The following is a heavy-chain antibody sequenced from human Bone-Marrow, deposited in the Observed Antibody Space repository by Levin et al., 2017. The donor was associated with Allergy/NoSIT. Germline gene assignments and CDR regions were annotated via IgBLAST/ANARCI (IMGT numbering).Heavy chain of an antibody. J-gene: IGHJ4*02. D-gene: IGHD2-8*02. Sequence: KHGESLKISCKTSGFNFDNYWIGWVRQMPGKGLEWMGIIYPADFDTRYSPSFEGQVTISVDASITTAYLRLQSLEASDTDLYYCAGHPYCLGAGDKGFDFWGQGTLVTVSS. CDR3: AGHPYCLGAGDKGFDF. CDR2: IYPADFDT. V-gene: IGHV5-51*01. CDR1: GFNFDNYW.